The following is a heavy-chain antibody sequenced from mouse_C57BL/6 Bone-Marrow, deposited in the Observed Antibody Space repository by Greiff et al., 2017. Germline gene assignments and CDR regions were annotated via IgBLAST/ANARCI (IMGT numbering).Heavy chain of an antibody. CDR1: GYSITSGYY. CDR2: ISYYGSN. J-gene: IGHJ2*01. CDR3: ARGDGYFLFDY. Sequence: EVHLVESGPGLVKPSQSLSLTCSVTGYSITSGYYWNWIRQFPGNKLEWMGYISYYGSNNYNPSLKNRISITRDTSKNQFFLKLNSVTTEDTATYYCARGDGYFLFDYWGQGTTLTVSS. V-gene: IGHV3-6*01. D-gene: IGHD2-3*01.